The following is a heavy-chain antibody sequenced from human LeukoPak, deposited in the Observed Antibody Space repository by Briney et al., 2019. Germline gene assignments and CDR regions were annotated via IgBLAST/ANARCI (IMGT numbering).Heavy chain of an antibody. D-gene: IGHD1-26*01. Sequence: ASVKVSCKASGYTFTSYDINWVRQATGQGLEWMGWMNPNSGNTDHAQKFQGTVTMTRNTSINTAYMELSSLRYAETPVYYCARVESLRGSYWGYWGQGTLVTVSS. CDR2: MNPNSGNT. V-gene: IGHV1-8*01. CDR1: GYTFTSYD. CDR3: ARVESLRGSYWGY. J-gene: IGHJ4*02.